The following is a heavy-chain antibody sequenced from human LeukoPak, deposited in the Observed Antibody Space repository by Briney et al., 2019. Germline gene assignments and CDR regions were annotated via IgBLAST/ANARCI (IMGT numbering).Heavy chain of an antibody. Sequence: GESLKISCEPSGYKFTTYWISWVRQMPGNGLAWVGVIYPGDSDTRYSPSFQGHVTISADTSFSTAYLQWVSLSTSDSAVYYCARSTDYYRHNWFDSWGQGTLVTVSS. CDR1: GYKFTTYW. CDR2: IYPGDSDT. D-gene: IGHD1-26*01. CDR3: ARSTDYYRHNWFDS. V-gene: IGHV5-51*01. J-gene: IGHJ5*01.